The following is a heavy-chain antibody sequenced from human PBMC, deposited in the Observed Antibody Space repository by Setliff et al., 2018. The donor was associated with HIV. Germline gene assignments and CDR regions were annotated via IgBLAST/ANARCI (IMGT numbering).Heavy chain of an antibody. Sequence: AASVKVSCKASGDTFRSHAISWVRQAPGQGLEWMGGIIPIIATTNYAQKFQDRVTITADEFTNTAYMEVSSLRSEDTAVYYCAAPSGWLEFDHAFDIWGQGTMVTVSS. D-gene: IGHD3-22*01. CDR1: GDTFRSHA. CDR3: AAPSGWLEFDHAFDI. J-gene: IGHJ3*02. V-gene: IGHV1-69*13. CDR2: IIPIIATT.